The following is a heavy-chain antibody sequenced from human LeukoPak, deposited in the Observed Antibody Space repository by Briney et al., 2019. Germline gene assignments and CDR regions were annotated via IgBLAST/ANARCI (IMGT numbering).Heavy chain of an antibody. J-gene: IGHJ6*03. D-gene: IGHD3-3*01. V-gene: IGHV1-18*01. CDR2: ISAYNGNT. CDR1: GYTFTSYG. CDR3: VEAYYDFWSGPEYYMDV. Sequence: ASVKVSCKASGYTFTSYGISWVRQAPGQGLEWMGWISAYNGNTNYAQKLQGRVTMTTDTSTSTDYMELRSLRSDDTAVYYCVEAYYDFWSGPEYYMDVWGKGTTVTVSS.